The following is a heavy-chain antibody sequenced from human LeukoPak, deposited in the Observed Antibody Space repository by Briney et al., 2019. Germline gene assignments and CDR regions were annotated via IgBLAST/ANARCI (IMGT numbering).Heavy chain of an antibody. CDR3: ARRAYCGGDCSANFDY. CDR2: ISPGDSDA. D-gene: IGHD2-21*02. CDR1: GYRFTSHW. Sequence: GESLKISCKGSGYRFTSHWIGWVRQMPGKGLEWMGIISPGDSDARYSPSFQGQATISADKSINTAYLQWSSLKASDTAMYYCARRAYCGGDCSANFDYWGQGTLVTVSS. V-gene: IGHV5-51*01. J-gene: IGHJ4*02.